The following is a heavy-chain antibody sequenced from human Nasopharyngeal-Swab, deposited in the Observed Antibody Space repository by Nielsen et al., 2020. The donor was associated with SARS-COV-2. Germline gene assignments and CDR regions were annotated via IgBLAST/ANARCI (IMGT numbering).Heavy chain of an antibody. CDR2: TSVSGGTS. Sequence: GGSLRLSCAGSGFIFSSYSMAWVRQAPGKGLEWASATSVSGGTSYYADSVKGRFTISRDNSKNTLYLQMDSLRADDTALYYCAKDRGTGDRSVLDWGQGTLVTVSS. D-gene: IGHD4-17*01. V-gene: IGHV3-23*01. J-gene: IGHJ4*02. CDR3: AKDRGTGDRSVLD. CDR1: GFIFSSYS.